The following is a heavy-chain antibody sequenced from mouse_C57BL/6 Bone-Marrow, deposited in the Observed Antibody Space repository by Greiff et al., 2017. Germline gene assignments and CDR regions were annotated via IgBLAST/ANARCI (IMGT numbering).Heavy chain of an antibody. CDR3: ARSGSRGGAWFAY. D-gene: IGHD1-1*01. V-gene: IGHV1-52*01. J-gene: IGHJ3*01. CDR1: GYTFTSYW. CDR2: IDPSDSET. Sequence: QVQLQQPGAELVRPGSSVKLSCKASGYTFTSYWMHWVKQRPIQGLEWIGNIDPSDSETHYNQKFKDKATLTVDKSSSTAYMQLSSLTSEDSAVYYCARSGSRGGAWFAYWGQGTLVTVSA.